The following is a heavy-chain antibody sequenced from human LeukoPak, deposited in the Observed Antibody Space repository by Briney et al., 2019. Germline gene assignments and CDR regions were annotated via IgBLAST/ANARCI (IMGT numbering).Heavy chain of an antibody. V-gene: IGHV3-11*01. CDR2: IGSSGSNI. CDR1: GFTFSDYY. D-gene: IGHD3-10*01. Sequence: PGGSLRLSCAASGFTFSDYYMTWIRQAPGKGLEWISYIGSSGSNIHYADSVKGRFTISRDNAKNSLYLQMNSLRAEDTAVYYCAKEYYRYGHGDALHSWGQGTMVTVSS. J-gene: IGHJ3*02. CDR3: AKEYYRYGHGDALHS.